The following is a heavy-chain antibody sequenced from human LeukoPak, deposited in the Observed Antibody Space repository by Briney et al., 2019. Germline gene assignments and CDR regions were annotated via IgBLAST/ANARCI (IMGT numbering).Heavy chain of an antibody. Sequence: PGRSLRLSCAAPGFTFSSYAMHWVRQAPGKGLEWVAVISYDGSNKYYADSVKGRFTISRDNSKNTLYLQMNSLRAEDTAVYYCATTHASSYWGQGTLVTVSS. V-gene: IGHV3-30-3*01. CDR2: ISYDGSNK. CDR3: ATTHASSY. J-gene: IGHJ4*02. CDR1: GFTFSSYA. D-gene: IGHD6-13*01.